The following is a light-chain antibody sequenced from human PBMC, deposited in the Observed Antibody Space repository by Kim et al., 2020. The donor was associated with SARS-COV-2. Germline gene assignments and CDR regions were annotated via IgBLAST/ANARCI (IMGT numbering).Light chain of an antibody. J-gene: IGKJ1*01. Sequence: PGDRVTLSCRASLSLSTNYFAWHQQKPGQAPRLLIYDVSTRATGIPDRFTGSGSGTDFTLTISRLEPEDFAVYYCQQYDTSPWTFGQGTKVDIK. V-gene: IGKV3-20*01. CDR3: QQYDTSPWT. CDR2: DVS. CDR1: LSLSTNY.